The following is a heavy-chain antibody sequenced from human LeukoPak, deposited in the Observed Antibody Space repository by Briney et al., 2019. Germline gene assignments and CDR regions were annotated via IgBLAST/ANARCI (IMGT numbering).Heavy chain of an antibody. J-gene: IGHJ4*02. CDR1: GFTFSSYA. CDR3: ASSRQIVVVPAAAPPPEQN. CDR2: ISGSGGST. V-gene: IGHV3-23*01. D-gene: IGHD2-2*01. Sequence: GGSLRLSCAASGFTFSSYAMSWVRQAPGKGLEWVSAISGSGGSTYYADSVKGRFTISRDNAKNSLYLQMNSLRAEDTAVYYCASSRQIVVVPAAAPPPEQNWGQGTLVTVSS.